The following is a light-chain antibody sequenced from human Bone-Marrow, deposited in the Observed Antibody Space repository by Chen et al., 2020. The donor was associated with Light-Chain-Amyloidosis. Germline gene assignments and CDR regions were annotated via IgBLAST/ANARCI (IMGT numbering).Light chain of an antibody. CDR1: QTISSNY. J-gene: IGKJ4*01. Sequence: EIVLTQSPGTLSLSPGEGANLSCRASQTISSNYLTWYQQKFGQALRLLIYGSSSRATGIPDRFTGLGSRTDFSLAINRLEPEDFGMYYCEEYGTWQLAFGAGTEVEIK. V-gene: IGKV3-20*01. CDR3: EEYGTWQLA. CDR2: GSS.